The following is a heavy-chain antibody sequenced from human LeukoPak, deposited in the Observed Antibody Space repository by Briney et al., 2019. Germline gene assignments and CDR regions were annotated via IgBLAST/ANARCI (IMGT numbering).Heavy chain of an antibody. V-gene: IGHV1-18*01. CDR2: ISAYNGNT. CDR1: VYIFTRYG. D-gene: IGHD2/OR15-2a*01. CDR3: ARDSTSSWDGGVDY. Sequence: ASVKVSCKASVYIFTRYGISWVRQAPGQGLEWMGWISAYNGNTNYAQKFQGRVTMTTDTSTSTGYMELRSLRSDDTAVYYCARDSTSSWDGGVDYWGQGTLVIVSS. J-gene: IGHJ4*02.